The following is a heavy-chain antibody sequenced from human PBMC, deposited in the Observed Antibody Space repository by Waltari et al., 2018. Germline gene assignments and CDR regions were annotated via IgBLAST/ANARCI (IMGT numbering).Heavy chain of an antibody. J-gene: IGHJ5*02. CDR3: ARGYSSSSNWFDP. CDR2: SIPIFGTA. V-gene: IGHV1-69*08. D-gene: IGHD6-6*01. CDR1: GGTFSSYA. Sequence: QVQLVQSGAEVKKPGSSVKVSCKASGGTFSSYAISWVRQAPGQGLEWMGRSIPIFGTANYAQKFQGRVTLTADKATSTAYMELSSLRSEDTAVYYCARGYSSSSNWFDPWGQGTLVTVSS.